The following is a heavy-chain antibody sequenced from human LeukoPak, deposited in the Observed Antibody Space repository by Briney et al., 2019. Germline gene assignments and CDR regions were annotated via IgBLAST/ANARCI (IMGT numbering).Heavy chain of an antibody. D-gene: IGHD6-13*01. CDR1: GYTFTGYY. Sequence: ASVKVSCKASGYTFTGYYMHWVRQAPGQGLEWMGWINPNSGGTNYAQKFQGRVTMIRDTTISTAYMELSRLRSDDTAVYYCARDRIAAAGYYFDYWGQGTLVTVSS. J-gene: IGHJ4*02. CDR2: INPNSGGT. V-gene: IGHV1-2*02. CDR3: ARDRIAAAGYYFDY.